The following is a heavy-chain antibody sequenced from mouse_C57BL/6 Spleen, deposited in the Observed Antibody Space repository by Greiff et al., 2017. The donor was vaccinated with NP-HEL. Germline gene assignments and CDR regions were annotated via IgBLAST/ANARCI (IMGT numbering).Heavy chain of an antibody. D-gene: IGHD1-1*01. J-gene: IGHJ4*01. CDR3: ARTATVVPYYAMDY. CDR1: GYAFRSYW. V-gene: IGHV1-80*01. Sequence: VKLQQSGAELVKPGASVKISCKASGYAFRSYWMNWVKQRPGKGLEWIGQLYPGDGDTNYNGKFKGKATLTAAKSSSTAYMQLSCLTSEDSAVYFCARTATVVPYYAMDYWGQGTPVTVSS. CDR2: LYPGDGDT.